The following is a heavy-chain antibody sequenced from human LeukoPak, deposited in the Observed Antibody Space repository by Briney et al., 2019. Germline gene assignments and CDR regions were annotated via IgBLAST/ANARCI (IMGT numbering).Heavy chain of an antibody. CDR2: IYYSGST. CDR1: GGSISSSSYY. CDR3: ARHDAFMVVPYAFDI. Sequence: SQTLSLTCTVSGGSISSSSYYWGWIRQPPGKGLEWIGSIYYSGSTYYNPSLKSRVTISVDTSKNQFSLKLSSVTAADTAVYYCARHDAFMVVPYAFDIWGQGTMVTVSS. J-gene: IGHJ3*02. V-gene: IGHV4-39*01. D-gene: IGHD3-3*02.